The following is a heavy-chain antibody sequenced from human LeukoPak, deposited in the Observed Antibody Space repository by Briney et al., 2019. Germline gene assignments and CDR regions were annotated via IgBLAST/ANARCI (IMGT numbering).Heavy chain of an antibody. V-gene: IGHV4-59*08. CDR3: ARQWGYFDY. CDR2: IYYSGST. D-gene: IGHD3-16*01. Sequence: TSETLSLTGTVSGGSISSYYWSWIRQPPGKGLEWIGYIYYSGSTNYNPSLKSRVTISVDTSKNQFSLKLISVTAADTAVYYCARQWGYFDYWGQGTLVTVSS. CDR1: GGSISSYY. J-gene: IGHJ4*02.